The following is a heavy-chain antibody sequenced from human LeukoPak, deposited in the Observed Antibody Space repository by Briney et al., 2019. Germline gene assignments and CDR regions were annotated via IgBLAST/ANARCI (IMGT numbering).Heavy chain of an antibody. CDR2: INQDGSEK. CDR1: GYTYRHYW. J-gene: IGHJ4*02. CDR3: AKTISDAYIG. V-gene: IGHV3-7*01. D-gene: IGHD2-15*01. Sequence: GGSLRLSCAASGYTYRHYWMTWVRQAPGKGLEWVANINQDGSEKHHVDSVEGRFTISRDNAENSLYLQMNSLRVEDTAVYYCAKTISDAYIGWGQGTLVTVSS.